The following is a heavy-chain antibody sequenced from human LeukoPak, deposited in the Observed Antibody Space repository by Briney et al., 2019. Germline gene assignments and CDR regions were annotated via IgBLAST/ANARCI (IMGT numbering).Heavy chain of an antibody. CDR2: INPSGGST. CDR1: GYTFTGYY. CDR3: ARVGDYYNWFDP. Sequence: ASVKVSCKASGYTFTGYYMHWVRQAPGQGLEWMGIINPSGGSTSYAQKFQGRVTITRDTSASTAYMELSSLRSEDTAVYYCARVGDYYNWFDPWGQGTLVTVSS. J-gene: IGHJ5*02. D-gene: IGHD4-17*01. V-gene: IGHV1-46*01.